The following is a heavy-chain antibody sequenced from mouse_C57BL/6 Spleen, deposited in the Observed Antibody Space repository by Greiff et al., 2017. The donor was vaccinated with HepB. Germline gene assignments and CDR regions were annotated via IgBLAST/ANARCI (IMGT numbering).Heavy chain of an antibody. J-gene: IGHJ2*01. Sequence: EVKLVESGGGLVQPGGSLKLSCAASGFTFSDYGMAWVRQAPRKGPEWVAFISNLAYSIYYADTVTGRFTISRENAKNTLYLEMSSLRSEDTAMYYCARRGRLTGTYYFDYWGQGTTLTVSS. V-gene: IGHV5-15*01. CDR2: ISNLAYSI. CDR1: GFTFSDYG. D-gene: IGHD4-1*01. CDR3: ARRGRLTGTYYFDY.